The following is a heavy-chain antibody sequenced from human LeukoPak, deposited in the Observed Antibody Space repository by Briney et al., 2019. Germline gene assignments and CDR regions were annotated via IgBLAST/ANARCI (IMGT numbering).Heavy chain of an antibody. D-gene: IGHD5-24*01. CDR2: IYSGGST. V-gene: IGHV3-66*01. Sequence: PGGSLRLSCAASGFTVSSNYMSWVRQAPGKGLEWVSVIYSGGSTYYSDSVKGRFTISRDNSKNTLYLQMNSLRAEDTAVYYCARGDPVEMAYYFDYWGQGTLVTVSS. J-gene: IGHJ4*02. CDR3: ARGDPVEMAYYFDY. CDR1: GFTVSSNY.